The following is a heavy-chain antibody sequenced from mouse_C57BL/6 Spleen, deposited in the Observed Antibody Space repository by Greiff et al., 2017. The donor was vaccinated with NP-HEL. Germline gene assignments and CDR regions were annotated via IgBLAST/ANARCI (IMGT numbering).Heavy chain of an antibody. Sequence: VKLQQPGAELVKPGASVKLSCKASGYTFTSYWMQWVKQRPGQGLEWIGEIDPSDSYTNYNQKFKGKATLTVDTSSSTAYMQLSSLTSEDSAVYYCASRASGAYWGQGTLVTVSA. V-gene: IGHV1-50*01. CDR3: ASRASGAY. CDR2: IDPSDSYT. D-gene: IGHD3-3*01. CDR1: GYTFTSYW. J-gene: IGHJ3*01.